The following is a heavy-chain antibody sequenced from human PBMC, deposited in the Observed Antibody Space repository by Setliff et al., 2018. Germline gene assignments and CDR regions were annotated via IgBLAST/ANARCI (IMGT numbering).Heavy chain of an antibody. CDR2: TYASGAA. Sequence: GGSLRLSCAASGFVVSNNEMSWVRQAPEKGLEWVSVTYASGAANYADSVKGRFTISRDNSKNTLYLQMNSLRAEDTAVYYCRLWLHETMRDYWGQGTLVTVSS. CDR1: GFVVSNNE. J-gene: IGHJ4*02. V-gene: IGHV3-53*01. D-gene: IGHD3-10*01. CDR3: RLWLHETMRDY.